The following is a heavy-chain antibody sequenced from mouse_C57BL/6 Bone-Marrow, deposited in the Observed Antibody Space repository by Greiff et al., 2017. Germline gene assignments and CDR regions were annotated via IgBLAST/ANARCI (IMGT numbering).Heavy chain of an antibody. CDR2: ISSGGSYT. CDR1: GFTFSSYG. D-gene: IGHD2-2*01. J-gene: IGHJ1*03. V-gene: IGHV5-6*01. CDR3: ARRGGLRRYFDV. Sequence: EVKVVESGGDLVKPGGSLKLSCAASGFTFSSYGMSWVRPTPDKRLEWVATISSGGSYTYYPDSVKGRFTISRDNAKNTLYMQMSSLKSEDTAMYYCARRGGLRRYFDVWGTGTTVTVSS.